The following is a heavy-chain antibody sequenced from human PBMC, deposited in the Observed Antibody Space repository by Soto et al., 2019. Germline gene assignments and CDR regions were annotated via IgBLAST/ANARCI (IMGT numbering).Heavy chain of an antibody. J-gene: IGHJ6*02. Sequence: SETLSLTCTVAGGSISSYYWSWIRQPPGKGLEWIGYIYYSGSTNYNPSLKSRVTISVDTSKNQFSLKLSSVTAADTAVYYCAREGAARGYYYYGMDVWGQGTTVTVSS. CDR1: GGSISSYY. V-gene: IGHV4-59*01. D-gene: IGHD3-16*01. CDR3: AREGAARGYYYYGMDV. CDR2: IYYSGST.